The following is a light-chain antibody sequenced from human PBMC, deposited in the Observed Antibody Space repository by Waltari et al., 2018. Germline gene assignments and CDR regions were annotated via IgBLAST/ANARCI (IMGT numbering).Light chain of an antibody. CDR2: SNN. CDR3: AAWDDSLNGVV. J-gene: IGLJ2*01. Sequence: QSVLTQPPSASGTPGQRVTISCSGSSSNIGSNPVNWYQQLPGTAPKLLIYSNNQRPAGVPDLFSGSKSGTSASLAISGLQSEDEADYYCAAWDDSLNGVVFGGGTKLTVL. V-gene: IGLV1-44*01. CDR1: SSNIGSNP.